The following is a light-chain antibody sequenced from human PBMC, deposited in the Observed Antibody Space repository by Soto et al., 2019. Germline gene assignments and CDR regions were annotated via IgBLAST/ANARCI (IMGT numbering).Light chain of an antibody. CDR2: DVS. CDR3: SSYTSSSTL. V-gene: IGLV2-14*01. Sequence: QSVLTQPASVSGAPGQSITISCTGNSREVGGYNYVSWYQQHPGKAPKLMIYDVSNRPPGVSNRFSGSKSGNTASLTISGLQAEDEADYYCSSYTSSSTLFGTGTKVTVL. CDR1: SREVGGYNY. J-gene: IGLJ1*01.